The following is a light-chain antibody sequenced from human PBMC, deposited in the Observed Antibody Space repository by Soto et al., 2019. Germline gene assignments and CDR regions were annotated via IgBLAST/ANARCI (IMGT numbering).Light chain of an antibody. Sequence: SALTQPASVSGSPGQSITISCTGTSSDIGGYDYVSWYQHHPGKAPKFIIYGVTNRPSGVSHRFSGSKSANTASLTISGLQAEDEADYYCTSYTSSSTHVFGTGTRSSS. CDR2: GVT. CDR1: SSDIGGYDY. V-gene: IGLV2-14*01. J-gene: IGLJ1*01. CDR3: TSYTSSSTHV.